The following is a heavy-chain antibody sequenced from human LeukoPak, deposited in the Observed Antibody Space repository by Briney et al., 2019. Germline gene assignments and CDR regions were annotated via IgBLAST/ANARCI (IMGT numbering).Heavy chain of an antibody. J-gene: IGHJ4*02. V-gene: IGHV1-3*01. CDR2: INAGNGNT. CDR3: ASTTVVTDDLGY. D-gene: IGHD4-23*01. Sequence: ASVKVSCKASGYTFTSYAMHWVRQAPGQRLEWMGWINAGNGNTKYSQKFQGRVTITRDTSAGTAYMELSSLRSEDTAVYYCASTTVVTDDLGYWGQGTLVTVSS. CDR1: GYTFTSYA.